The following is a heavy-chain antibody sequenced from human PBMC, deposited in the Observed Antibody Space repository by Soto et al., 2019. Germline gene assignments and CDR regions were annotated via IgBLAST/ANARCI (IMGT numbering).Heavy chain of an antibody. Sequence: QLQLQESGPGLVKPSETLSLTCTVSGGSISSSSYYWGWIRQPPGKGLEWIGSIYYSGSTYYNPSLKSRVTISVDTSKNQFSLKLSSMTAADTAVYYCAREVRGIAVAGGSDYWGQGTLVTVSS. CDR1: GGSISSSSYY. CDR3: AREVRGIAVAGGSDY. D-gene: IGHD6-19*01. CDR2: IYYSGST. J-gene: IGHJ4*02. V-gene: IGHV4-39*02.